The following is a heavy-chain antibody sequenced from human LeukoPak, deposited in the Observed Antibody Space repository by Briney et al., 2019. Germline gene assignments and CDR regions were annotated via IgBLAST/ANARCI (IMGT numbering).Heavy chain of an antibody. D-gene: IGHD2-2*01. V-gene: IGHV4-38-2*01. Sequence: PSETLSLTCAVSGYSISSGYYWGWIRQPPGKGLEWIGSIYHSGSTYYNPSFKSRVTISVDTSKNQFSLKLSSVTAAATAVYYCASVRTSFLGFDPWGQGTLVTVSS. CDR3: ASVRTSFLGFDP. CDR1: GYSISSGYY. CDR2: IYHSGST. J-gene: IGHJ5*02.